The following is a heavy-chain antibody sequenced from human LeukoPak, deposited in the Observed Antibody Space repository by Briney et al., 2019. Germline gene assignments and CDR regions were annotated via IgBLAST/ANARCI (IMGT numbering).Heavy chain of an antibody. V-gene: IGHV3-23*01. Sequence: GGSLRLSCAASGLTFSTAWMNWVRQAPGKGLEWVSAISGSGGSTYYADSVKGRFTISRDNSKNTLYLQMNSLRAEDTAVYYCARVDEDGFDYWGQGTLVTVSS. CDR2: ISGSGGST. CDR3: ARVDEDGFDY. CDR1: GLTFSTAW. J-gene: IGHJ4*02.